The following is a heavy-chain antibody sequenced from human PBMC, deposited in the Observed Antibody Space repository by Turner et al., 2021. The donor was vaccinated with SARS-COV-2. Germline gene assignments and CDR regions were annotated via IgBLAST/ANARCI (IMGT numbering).Heavy chain of an antibody. CDR3: ARPTSCGGDCYYFDL. CDR2: IIPLPGIA. CDR1: GGTFSSFI. D-gene: IGHD2-21*02. J-gene: IGHJ2*01. V-gene: IGHV1-69*02. Sequence: QVQLVQSGAEVRKPGSAVTVSCRASGGTFSSFIINWVRQAPGQGLEWVGGIIPLPGIANYAQKFQGRVTVTADTSTSTVYMELSSLGSEDTAVYYCARPTSCGGDCYYFDLWGRGTLVTVSS.